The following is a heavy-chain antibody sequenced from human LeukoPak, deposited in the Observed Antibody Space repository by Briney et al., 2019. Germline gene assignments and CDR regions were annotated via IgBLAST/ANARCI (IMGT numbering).Heavy chain of an antibody. CDR1: GFTFSSYA. J-gene: IGHJ4*02. V-gene: IGHV3-30-3*01. CDR2: ISCDGSNK. D-gene: IGHD3-16*01. Sequence: GGSLRLSCAASGFTFSSYAMHWVRQAPGKGLEWVAVISCDGSNKYYADSVKGRFTISRDNSKNTLYLQMNSLRAEDTAVYYCAGDGGSSEFDYWGQGTLVTVSS. CDR3: AGDGGSSEFDY.